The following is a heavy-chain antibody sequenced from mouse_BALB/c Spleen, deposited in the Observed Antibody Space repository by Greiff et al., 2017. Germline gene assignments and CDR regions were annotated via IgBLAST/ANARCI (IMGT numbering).Heavy chain of an antibody. CDR2: ISSGGSYT. Sequence: EVMLVESGGGLVKPGGSLKLSCAASGFTFSSYAMSWVRQTPEKRLEWVATISSGGSYTYYPDSVKGRFTISRDNAKNTLYLQMSSLRSEDTAMYYCARLLRDAMDYWGQGTSVTVSS. CDR3: ARLLRDAMDY. J-gene: IGHJ4*01. V-gene: IGHV5-9-1*01. CDR1: GFTFSSYA. D-gene: IGHD1-1*01.